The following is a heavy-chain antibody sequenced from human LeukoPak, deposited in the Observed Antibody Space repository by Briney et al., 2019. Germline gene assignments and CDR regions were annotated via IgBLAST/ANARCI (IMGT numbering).Heavy chain of an antibody. J-gene: IGHJ4*02. Sequence: SETLSLTCSVSGGSISSSNWWSGVRQPPGKGLEWIGEIYHSGSTNYNPSLKSRVTISVDKSKNQFSLKLSSVTAADTAVYYCARGGYSKYYFDYWGQGTLVTVSS. CDR2: IYHSGST. D-gene: IGHD6-13*01. V-gene: IGHV4-4*02. CDR1: GGSISSSNW. CDR3: ARGGYSKYYFDY.